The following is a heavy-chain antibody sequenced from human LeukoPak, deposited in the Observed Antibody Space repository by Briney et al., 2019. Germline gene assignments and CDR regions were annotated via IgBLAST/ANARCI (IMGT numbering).Heavy chain of an antibody. Sequence: GASVKVSCNASGYTFNTYGFSWVRQAPGQGLEWMGWINAYNGNTNYAQKLQGRVTMTTETSTSTAYMELRSLRSDDTAVYYCARRQGTALSFDYWGQGTLVTVSS. J-gene: IGHJ4*02. CDR1: GYTFNTYG. CDR2: INAYNGNT. D-gene: IGHD1-1*01. V-gene: IGHV1-18*01. CDR3: ARRQGTALSFDY.